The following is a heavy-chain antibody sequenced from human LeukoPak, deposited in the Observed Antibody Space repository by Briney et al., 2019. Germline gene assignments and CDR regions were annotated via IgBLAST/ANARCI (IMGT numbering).Heavy chain of an antibody. J-gene: IGHJ4*02. Sequence: PGGSLRLSCAASGFTFSSYAMSWVRQSRGKGLEWVSVISGNGGITYYADSVKRRFTISRDNAKHTMYLQMNRLRGEATAVYYCAKADSARGVTLKSTIDYWGQGTLVTVSS. V-gene: IGHV3-23*01. CDR2: ISGNGGIT. CDR3: AKADSARGVTLKSTIDY. CDR1: GFTFSSYA. D-gene: IGHD2-21*02.